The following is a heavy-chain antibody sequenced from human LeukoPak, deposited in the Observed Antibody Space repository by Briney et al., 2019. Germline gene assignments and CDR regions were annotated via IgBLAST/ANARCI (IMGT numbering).Heavy chain of an antibody. J-gene: IGHJ5*02. Sequence: SETLSLTCTVSGGSISSYYWSWIRQPPGKGLEWLGYIYYSGSTNYNPSLKGRFTISVDTSNNQFSLQLSSVTPADTAVYYCAREVEYSSSNWFDPWGQGTLVTVSS. V-gene: IGHV4-59*01. CDR3: AREVEYSSSNWFDP. CDR1: GGSISSYY. CDR2: IYYSGST. D-gene: IGHD6-6*01.